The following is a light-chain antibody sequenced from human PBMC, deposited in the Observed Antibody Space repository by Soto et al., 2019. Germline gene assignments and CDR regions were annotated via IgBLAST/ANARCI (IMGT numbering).Light chain of an antibody. CDR1: SSDVGGYNY. V-gene: IGLV2-14*01. J-gene: IGLJ1*01. CDR3: SSYTSSSNYV. Sequence: QSVLTHPGSVCGSPGHSITIACTGTSSDVGGYNYVSWYQQHPGKAPKLMIYEVSNRPSGVSNRFSGSKSGNTASLTISGLQAEDQADYYCSSYTSSSNYVFGTGTNVTVL. CDR2: EVS.